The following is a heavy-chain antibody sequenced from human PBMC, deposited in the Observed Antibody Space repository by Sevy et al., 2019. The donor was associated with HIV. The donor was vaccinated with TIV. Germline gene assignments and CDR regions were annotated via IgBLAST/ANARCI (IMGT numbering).Heavy chain of an antibody. V-gene: IGHV1-69*13. D-gene: IGHD4-4*01. CDR3: ASSTVATYYYYYYGMDV. Sequence: ASVKVSCKASGGTFSSYAISWVRQAPGQGLEWMGGIIPIFGTANYAQKFQGRVTITADESTSTAYMELGSLGSEDTAVYYCASSTVATYYYYYYGMDVWGQGTTVTVSS. J-gene: IGHJ6*02. CDR1: GGTFSSYA. CDR2: IIPIFGTA.